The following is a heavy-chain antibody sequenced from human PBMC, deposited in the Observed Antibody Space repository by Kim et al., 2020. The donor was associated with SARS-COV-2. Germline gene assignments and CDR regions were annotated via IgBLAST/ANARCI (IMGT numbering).Heavy chain of an antibody. CDR3: ARGLRVRTYYYDSSGYYYFDY. J-gene: IGHJ4*02. CDR2: IYYSGST. D-gene: IGHD3-22*01. V-gene: IGHV4-59*01. Sequence: SETLSLTCTVSGGSISSYYWSWIRQPPGKGLEWIGYIYYSGSTNYNPSLKSRVTISVDTSKNQFSLKLSSVTAADTAVYYCARGLRVRTYYYDSSGYYYFDYWGQGTLVTVSS. CDR1: GGSISSYY.